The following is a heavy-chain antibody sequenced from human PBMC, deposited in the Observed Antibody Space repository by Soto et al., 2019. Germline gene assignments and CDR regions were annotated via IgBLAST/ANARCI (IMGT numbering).Heavy chain of an antibody. CDR2: INHSGST. J-gene: IGHJ6*02. CDR1: GGSFSGYY. CDR3: ARRWSLLWFGQSKPGYYYYGMDV. Sequence: SETLSLTCAVYGGSFSGYYWSWIRQPPGKGLEWIGEINHSGSTNYNPSLKSRATISVDTSKNQFSLKLSSVTAADTAVYYCARRWSLLWFGQSKPGYYYYGMDVWGQGTTVTVSS. V-gene: IGHV4-34*01. D-gene: IGHD3-10*01.